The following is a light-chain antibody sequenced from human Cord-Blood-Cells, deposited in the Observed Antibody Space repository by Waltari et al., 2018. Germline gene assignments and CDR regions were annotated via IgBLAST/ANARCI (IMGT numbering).Light chain of an antibody. J-gene: IGLJ3*02. V-gene: IGLV2-14*03. CDR1: SSDVGGYNY. CDR3: SSYTSSSTE. CDR2: DVS. Sequence: QSALTQPASVSGSPGQSITISCTGTSSDVGGYNYVSWYQQHPGKAPKLMIYDVSNRPSGVSNRFSGSKSGNTASLTLSGLQAEDEADYYCSSYTSSSTEFGGGTKLTVL.